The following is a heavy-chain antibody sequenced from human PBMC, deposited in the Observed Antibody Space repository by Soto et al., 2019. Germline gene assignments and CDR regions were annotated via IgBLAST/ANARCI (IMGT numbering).Heavy chain of an antibody. CDR3: VRVLYMLTTAFDF. V-gene: IGHV3-23*01. CDR2: ISGSGGST. Sequence: GGSLRLSCAASGFTFSSYAMSWVRQAPGKGLEWVSAISGSGGSTYYADSVKGRFTISRDNSKNTLYLQMNSLRAEDTAVYFCVRVLYMLTTAFDFWGQGTLVTVSS. J-gene: IGHJ4*02. CDR1: GFTFSSYA. D-gene: IGHD3-16*01.